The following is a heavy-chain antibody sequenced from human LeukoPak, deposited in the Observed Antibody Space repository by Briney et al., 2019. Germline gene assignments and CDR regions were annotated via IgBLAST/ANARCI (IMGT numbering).Heavy chain of an antibody. CDR2: IDYSGST. V-gene: IGHV4-39*07. J-gene: IGHJ4*02. CDR1: GDSNTNSIYY. CDR3: ASFYSGYDSTN. D-gene: IGHD5-12*01. Sequence: SETLSLTCSVSGDSNTNSIYYWGWIRQPPGKGLEWIGTIDYSGSTYYSPSLKSRATISIDTSKNQFSLELSSVTAADTAVYYCASFYSGYDSTNWGQGTLVTVSS.